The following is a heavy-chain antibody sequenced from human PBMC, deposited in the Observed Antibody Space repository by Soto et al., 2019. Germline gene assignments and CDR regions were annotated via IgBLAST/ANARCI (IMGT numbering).Heavy chain of an antibody. Sequence: SETLSLTCAVYGGSFSGYYWSWIRQLPGKGPEWMGEINHSGSTNYNPSLKSRVTISVDTSKNQFSLKLSSVTAADTAVYYCARVNHAFDYWGQGTLVTVSS. CDR3: ARVNHAFDY. CDR1: GGSFSGYY. CDR2: INHSGST. V-gene: IGHV4-34*01. J-gene: IGHJ4*02.